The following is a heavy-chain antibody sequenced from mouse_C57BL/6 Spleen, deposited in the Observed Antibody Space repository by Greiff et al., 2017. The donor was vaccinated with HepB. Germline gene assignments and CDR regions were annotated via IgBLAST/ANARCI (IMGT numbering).Heavy chain of an antibody. Sequence: EVKLVESGGGLVKPGGSLKLSCAASGFTFSDYGMHWVRQAPEKGLEWVAYISSGSSTIYYADTVKGRFTISRDNAKNTLFLQMTSLRSEDTAMYYCARRSNFLYDFDYWGQGTTLTVAS. V-gene: IGHV5-17*01. CDR2: ISSGSSTI. D-gene: IGHD2-14*01. CDR1: GFTFSDYG. CDR3: ARRSNFLYDFDY. J-gene: IGHJ2*01.